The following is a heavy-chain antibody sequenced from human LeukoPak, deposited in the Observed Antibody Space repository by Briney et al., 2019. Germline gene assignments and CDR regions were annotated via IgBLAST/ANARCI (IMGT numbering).Heavy chain of an antibody. V-gene: IGHV3-21*01. CDR1: GFDFNYYD. CDR3: ARRGGLSSGRGFDH. CDR2: ISSKSTYI. D-gene: IGHD3-16*01. Sequence: GGSLRLSCVASGFDFNYYDMNWVRQAPRKGLEWVSSISSKSTYIDSADSTKGRFTISRDNANNSVFLQMSSLRPEDTAVYYCARRGGLSSGRGFDHWGQGTLVTVSS. J-gene: IGHJ4*02.